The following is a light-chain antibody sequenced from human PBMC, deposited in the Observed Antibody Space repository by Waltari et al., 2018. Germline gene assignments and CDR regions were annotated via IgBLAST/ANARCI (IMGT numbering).Light chain of an antibody. CDR2: DAS. CDR3: QQYYSTPGYT. J-gene: IGKJ2*01. V-gene: IGKV1-5*01. Sequence: DVQMTQSPSTLSASVGDRAPITCRASQSIGTLLAWYQQKPGKAPNLLIYDASSLESGVPSRFSGRGSGTEFTLTISSLQAEDVAVYYCQQYYSTPGYTFGQGTKLEIK. CDR1: QSIGTL.